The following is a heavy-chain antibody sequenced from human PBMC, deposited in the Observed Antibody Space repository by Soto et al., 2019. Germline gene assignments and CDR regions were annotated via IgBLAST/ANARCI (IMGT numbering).Heavy chain of an antibody. CDR1: GYTFTSYY. CDR2: INTSGGST. J-gene: IGHJ6*02. Sequence: TSVEVSCKASGYTFTSYYMHWVRQAPGQGIEWIGIINTSGGSTSYAQKFKGRVTMTRDTSTSTVYMELSSLRSEDTAVYYCLRVLNNQWLAPDLYYYHYGMDVWGQGTTVTGSS. V-gene: IGHV1-46*01. D-gene: IGHD6-19*01. CDR3: LRVLNNQWLAPDLYYYHYGMDV.